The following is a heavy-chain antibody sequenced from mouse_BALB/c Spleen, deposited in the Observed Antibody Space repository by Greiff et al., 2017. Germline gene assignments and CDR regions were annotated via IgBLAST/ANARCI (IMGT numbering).Heavy chain of an antibody. D-gene: IGHD4-1*01. V-gene: IGHV6-6*02. CDR2: IRLKSNNYAT. CDR1: GFTFSNYW. Sequence: EVQVVESGGGLVQPGGSMKLSCVASGFTFSNYWMNWVRQSPEKGLEWVAEIRLKSNNYATHYAESVKGRFTISRDDSKSSVYLQMNNLRAEDTGIYYCTRGPLGWFAYWGQGTLVTVSA. CDR3: TRGPLGWFAY. J-gene: IGHJ3*01.